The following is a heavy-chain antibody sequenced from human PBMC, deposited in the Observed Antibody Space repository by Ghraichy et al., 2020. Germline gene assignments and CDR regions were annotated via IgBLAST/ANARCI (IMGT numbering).Heavy chain of an antibody. D-gene: IGHD3-10*01. Sequence: GGSLRLSCAASGFTFSSYGMHWVRQAPGKGLEWVAVIWYDGSNKYYADSVKGRFTISRDNSKNTLYLQMNSLRAEDTAVYYCARSPLGAGEPEVDYWGQGTLVTVSS. V-gene: IGHV3-33*01. CDR2: IWYDGSNK. CDR1: GFTFSSYG. CDR3: ARSPLGAGEPEVDY. J-gene: IGHJ4*02.